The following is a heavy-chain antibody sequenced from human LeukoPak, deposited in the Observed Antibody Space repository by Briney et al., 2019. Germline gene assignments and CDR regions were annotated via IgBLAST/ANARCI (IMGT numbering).Heavy chain of an antibody. V-gene: IGHV1-2*02. CDR2: INSNSGGT. CDR3: ARDPHAAMVDLDH. CDR1: GYTFTDYY. Sequence: ASVKVSCKASGYTFTDYYIHWVRQAPGQGLEGMGWINSNSGGTNYAQKFQGRVTMTRDTSINTAYMELSRLTSDDTAVYYCARDPHAAMVDLDHWGQGTLVTVSS. J-gene: IGHJ4*02. D-gene: IGHD5-18*01.